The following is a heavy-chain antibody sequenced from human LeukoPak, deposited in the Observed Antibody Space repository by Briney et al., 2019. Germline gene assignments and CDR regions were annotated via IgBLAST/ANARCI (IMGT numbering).Heavy chain of an antibody. Sequence: GGSLRLSCAASGFSFSSYSMNWGRQAPGKELEWLSYISSGSGTIYYADSVRGRFTISRDNAKNSVYLQMNSLRDEDTAVYYCARGGNIDYWGQGTLVTVSS. CDR1: GFSFSSYS. CDR3: ARGGNIDY. CDR2: ISSGSGTI. V-gene: IGHV3-48*02. J-gene: IGHJ4*02. D-gene: IGHD3-10*01.